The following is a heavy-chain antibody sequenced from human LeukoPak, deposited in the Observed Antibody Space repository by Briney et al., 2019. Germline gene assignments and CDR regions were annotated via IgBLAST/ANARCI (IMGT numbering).Heavy chain of an antibody. V-gene: IGHV3-33*01. D-gene: IGHD3-3*01. Sequence: RSLRLSCAASGFTFSSYGMHWVRQAPGKGLEWVAAIWYDGSNKYYADSVKGRFTISRDNSKNTLYLQMNSLRAEDTAVYYCARDRQLAYYDFWSGYYSPKDYYYGMDVWGQGTTVTVSS. CDR1: GFTFSSYG. CDR3: ARDRQLAYYDFWSGYYSPKDYYYGMDV. J-gene: IGHJ6*02. CDR2: IWYDGSNK.